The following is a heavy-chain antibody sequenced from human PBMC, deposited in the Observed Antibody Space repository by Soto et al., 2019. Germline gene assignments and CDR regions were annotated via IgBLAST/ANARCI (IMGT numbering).Heavy chain of an antibody. CDR1: GFTFSSYA. CDR2: ISGSGGST. J-gene: IGHJ3*02. D-gene: IGHD6-19*01. Sequence: PGGSLRLSCAASGFTFSSYAMSWVRQAPGKGLEWVSGVSGISGSGGSTYYADSVKGRFTISRDNSKNTLYLQMNSLRAEDTAVYYCARDPSIAVAGTGDAFDIWGQGTMVTVSS. CDR3: ARDPSIAVAGTGDAFDI. V-gene: IGHV3-23*01.